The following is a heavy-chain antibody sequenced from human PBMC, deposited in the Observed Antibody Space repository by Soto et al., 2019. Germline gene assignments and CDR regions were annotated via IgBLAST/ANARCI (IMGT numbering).Heavy chain of an antibody. CDR3: AKVRYEFWSGYHAPRPYYDYGMDV. CDR1: GFTFSSYA. Sequence: EVQLLESGGGLVQPGGSLRLSCAASGFTFSSYAMSWVRQAPGKGLEWVSAISGSGGSTYYADSVKGRFTISSDNSKNTLYLQMKSLRAEDTAVYYCAKVRYEFWSGYHAPRPYYDYGMDVCGQGTTVTVAS. V-gene: IGHV3-23*01. J-gene: IGHJ6*02. D-gene: IGHD3-3*01. CDR2: ISGSGGST.